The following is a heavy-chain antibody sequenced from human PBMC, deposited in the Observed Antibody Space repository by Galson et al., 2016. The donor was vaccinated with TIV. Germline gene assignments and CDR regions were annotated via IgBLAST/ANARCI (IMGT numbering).Heavy chain of an antibody. J-gene: IGHJ6*02. CDR3: ARALDTSTNTAYFYYYGLDV. V-gene: IGHV1-24*01. Sequence: SVKVSCKVSGDSLSELVMHWVRQGPGKGLEWMGGFDPEVSKTVYAQKFQGRVTITADESTSTIYMELSNLRSADTADYFCARALDTSTNTAYFYYYGLDVWGQGTTVTVSS. CDR1: GDSLSELV. D-gene: IGHD5-18*01. CDR2: FDPEVSKT.